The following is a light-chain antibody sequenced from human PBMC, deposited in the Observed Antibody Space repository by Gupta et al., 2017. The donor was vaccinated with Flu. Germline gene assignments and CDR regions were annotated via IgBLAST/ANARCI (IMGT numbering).Light chain of an antibody. J-gene: IGLJ3*02. V-gene: IGLV3-21*02. CDR1: TIGTKS. Sequence: SYVLTQPPSVSVAPGQTARISCGEDTIGTKSVHWYQHKPGQAPVLVVYDDDDRPSGIPERFSGSKSGTTASLTISRVEAGDEADYFCQVWAGTGDHFWVVGGGTKLTVL. CDR3: QVWAGTGDHFWV. CDR2: DDD.